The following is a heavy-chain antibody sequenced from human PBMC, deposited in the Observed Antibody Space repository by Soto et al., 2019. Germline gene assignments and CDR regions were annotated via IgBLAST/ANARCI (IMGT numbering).Heavy chain of an antibody. Sequence: GGSLRLSCAASGFTVSSNYMSWVRQAPGKGLEWVSVIYSGGSTYYADSVKGRFTISRDNSKNTLYLQMNSLRAEDTAVYYCARESPDLLLYFDYWGQGTLVTVSS. V-gene: IGHV3-53*01. CDR2: IYSGGST. CDR3: ARESPDLLLYFDY. J-gene: IGHJ4*02. D-gene: IGHD2-15*01. CDR1: GFTVSSNY.